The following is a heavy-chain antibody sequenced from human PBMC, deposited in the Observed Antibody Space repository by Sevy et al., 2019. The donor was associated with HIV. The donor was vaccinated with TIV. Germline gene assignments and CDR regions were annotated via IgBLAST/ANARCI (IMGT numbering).Heavy chain of an antibody. D-gene: IGHD2-21*01. CDR3: ARDSRSCGDYLLAYFDS. Sequence: GGSLRLSCAASGFTPSTYGMHWVRQAPGKGLEWVAVIGYDGRNKYYAYSVKGGFTISRENSKNTLWLQIDSLRAEDTAVYYCARDSRSCGDYLLAYFDSWGQGTLVTVSS. CDR2: IGYDGRNK. V-gene: IGHV3-33*01. CDR1: GFTPSTYG. J-gene: IGHJ4*02.